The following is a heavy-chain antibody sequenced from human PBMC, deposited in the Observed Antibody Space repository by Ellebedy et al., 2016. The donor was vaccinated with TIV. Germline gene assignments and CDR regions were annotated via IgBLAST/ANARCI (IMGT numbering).Heavy chain of an antibody. CDR2: IRQEGDEI. Sequence: GESLKISCAASGFNFRSYWVTWVRQAPGKGLEWVAKIRQEGDEIYYVESVKGRFTIYRDNAKNSLFLQMNSLRVEDTAVYYCARRASYGDYAVQVNPWFDPWGQGTLVTVSS. V-gene: IGHV3-7*01. CDR1: GFNFRSYW. CDR3: ARRASYGDYAVQVNPWFDP. J-gene: IGHJ5*02. D-gene: IGHD4-17*01.